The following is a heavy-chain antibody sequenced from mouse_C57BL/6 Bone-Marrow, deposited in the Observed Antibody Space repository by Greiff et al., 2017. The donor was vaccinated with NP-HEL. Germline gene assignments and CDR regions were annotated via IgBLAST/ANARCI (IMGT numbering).Heavy chain of an antibody. D-gene: IGHD3-3*01. CDR2: INPNNGGT. V-gene: IGHV1-18*01. CDR1: GYTFTDYN. Sequence: VQLQQSGPELVKPGASVKIPCKASGYTFTDYNMDWVKQSHGKSLEWIGDINPNNGGTIYNQKFKGKATLTVYKSSSTAYMELRSLTSEDTAVYYCSRRMGHWLAYWGQGTLVTVSA. J-gene: IGHJ3*01. CDR3: SRRMGHWLAY.